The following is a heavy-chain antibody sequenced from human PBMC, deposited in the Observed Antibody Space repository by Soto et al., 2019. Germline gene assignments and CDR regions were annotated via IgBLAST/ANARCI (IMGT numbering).Heavy chain of an antibody. Sequence: GGSLRLSCAASGFTFGGYAMSWVRQAPGRGLEWVSVISGSGSSTYYANSVKGRFTISRDSSKNTLYLQMSSLRAEDTAVYYCAKRRYYYDSSGYDYWGQGTLVTVSS. CDR1: GFTFGGYA. CDR3: AKRRYYYDSSGYDY. D-gene: IGHD3-22*01. CDR2: ISGSGSST. V-gene: IGHV3-23*01. J-gene: IGHJ4*02.